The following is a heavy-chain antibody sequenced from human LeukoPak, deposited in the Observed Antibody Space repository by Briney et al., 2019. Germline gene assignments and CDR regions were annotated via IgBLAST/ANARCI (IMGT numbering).Heavy chain of an antibody. Sequence: PSETLSPTCTVSGGSISSGGYYWSWIRQHPGKGLEWIGYIYYSGSTYYNPSLKSRVTISVDTSKNQFSLKLSSVTAADTAVYYCAREGSLGGYFDWSHTVRAFDYWGQGTLVTVSS. CDR2: IYYSGST. CDR3: AREGSLGGYFDWSHTVRAFDY. CDR1: GGSISSGGYY. V-gene: IGHV4-31*03. J-gene: IGHJ4*02. D-gene: IGHD3-9*01.